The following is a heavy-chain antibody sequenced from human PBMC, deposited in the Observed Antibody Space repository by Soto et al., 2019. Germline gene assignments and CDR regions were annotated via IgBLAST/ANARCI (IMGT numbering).Heavy chain of an antibody. CDR1: GGSISSYY. CDR2: IYYSGST. D-gene: IGHD5-18*01. V-gene: IGHV4-59*01. Sequence: QVQLQESGPGLVKPSETLSLTCTVSGGSISSYYWSWIRQPPGKGLEWIGYIYYSGSTNYNPSLKSRVTISVDTSKNQFSLKLSSVTAADTAVYYCARAARIQLWFPFDYWGQGTLVTVSS. J-gene: IGHJ4*02. CDR3: ARAARIQLWFPFDY.